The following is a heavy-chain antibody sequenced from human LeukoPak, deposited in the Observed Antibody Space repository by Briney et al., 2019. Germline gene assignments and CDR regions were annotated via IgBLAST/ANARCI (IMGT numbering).Heavy chain of an antibody. CDR2: ISGYNGNT. J-gene: IGHJ5*02. CDR1: GYSFTSYG. CDR3: ARPNYRGGSGSYGGTNWFDP. D-gene: IGHD3-10*01. Sequence: ASVKVSCKASGYSFTSYGISWVRQAPGQGLEWMGWISGYNGNTDYAQKLQGRVTMTTDTSTSTAYMELRSLRSDDTAVYYCARPNYRGGSGSYGGTNWFDPWGKGTLVTVSS. V-gene: IGHV1-18*01.